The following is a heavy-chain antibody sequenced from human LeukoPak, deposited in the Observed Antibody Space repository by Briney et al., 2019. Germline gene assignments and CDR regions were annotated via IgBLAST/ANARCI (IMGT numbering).Heavy chain of an antibody. V-gene: IGHV3-43*02. CDR3: AKDSGYSYGSRDFDY. J-gene: IGHJ4*02. Sequence: PGGSLRLSCAASGFTFDDYAMHWVRQAPGKGLEWVSLISGDGGSTYYADSVKGRYTISRDNSKNSLYLQMNSLRTEDTALYYCAKDSGYSYGSRDFDYWGQGTLVTVSS. CDR2: ISGDGGST. CDR1: GFTFDDYA. D-gene: IGHD5-18*01.